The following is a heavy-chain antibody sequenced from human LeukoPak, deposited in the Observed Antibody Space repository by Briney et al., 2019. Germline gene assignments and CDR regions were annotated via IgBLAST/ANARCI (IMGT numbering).Heavy chain of an antibody. V-gene: IGHV3-9*01. CDR3: AKDITPTTVTSQIDY. D-gene: IGHD4-17*01. J-gene: IGHJ4*02. CDR2: ISWNSGSI. Sequence: GGSLRLSCAASGFTFDDYAMHWVRQAPGKGLEWVPGISWNSGSIGYADSVKGRFTISRDNAKNSLYLQMNSLRAEDTALYYCAKDITPTTVTSQIDYWGQGTLVTVSS. CDR1: GFTFDDYA.